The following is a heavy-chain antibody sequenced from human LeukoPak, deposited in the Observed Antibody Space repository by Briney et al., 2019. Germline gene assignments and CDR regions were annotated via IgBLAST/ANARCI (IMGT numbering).Heavy chain of an antibody. CDR1: GYSISSGYY. J-gene: IGHJ6*03. D-gene: IGHD6-13*01. Sequence: SETLSLTCTVSGYSISSGYYWGWIRQPPGKGLEWIGSIYHSGSTYYNPSLESRVTISVDTSKNQFSLKLSSVTAADTAVYYCARADYSSTWSHDYYYMDVWGKGTTVTVSS. CDR3: ARADYSSTWSHDYYYMDV. CDR2: IYHSGST. V-gene: IGHV4-38-2*02.